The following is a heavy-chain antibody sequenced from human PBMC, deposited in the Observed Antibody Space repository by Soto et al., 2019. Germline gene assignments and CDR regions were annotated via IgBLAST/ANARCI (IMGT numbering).Heavy chain of an antibody. CDR3: ARETCSVGSCHYDY. V-gene: IGHV4-59*11. CDR1: GGSITSHY. CDR2: VHNSGRT. D-gene: IGHD2-15*01. Sequence: PSETLSLTCTVSGGSITSHYWSWIRQPPGKGLEWIGYVHNSGRTNYNPSLKSRVTISVDTSKNQFSLKLSSVTAADTAVYYCARETCSVGSCHYDYWGRATLVTVSS. J-gene: IGHJ4*02.